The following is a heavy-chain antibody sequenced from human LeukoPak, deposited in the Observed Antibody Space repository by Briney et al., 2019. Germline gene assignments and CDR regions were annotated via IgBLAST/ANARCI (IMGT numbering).Heavy chain of an antibody. CDR1: GFTFSSYT. CDR3: AELGTTMIGGV. J-gene: IGHJ6*04. CDR2: ISSSGSTI. D-gene: IGHD3-10*02. Sequence: GGSLRLSCAASGFTFSSYTMNWVRQAPGKGLEWVSYISSSGSTIYYADSVKGRFTISRDNAKNSLYLQMNSLRAEDTAVYYCAELGTTMIGGVWGKGTTVTISS. V-gene: IGHV3-48*04.